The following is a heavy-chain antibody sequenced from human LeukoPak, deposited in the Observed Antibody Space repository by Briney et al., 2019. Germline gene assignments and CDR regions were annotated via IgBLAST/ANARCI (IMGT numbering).Heavy chain of an antibody. CDR2: VDPEDGKT. J-gene: IGHJ4*02. V-gene: IGHV1-69-2*01. CDR3: ATKTPFDY. Sequence: GATVKISCKASGYTFTDYYLHWLQQAPGKGLEWMGRVDPEDGKTKYAEKFQGRVTITADTSIDTVYMELSSLRSEDTAVYYCATKTPFDYWGQGTLVTVSS. CDR1: GYTFTDYY.